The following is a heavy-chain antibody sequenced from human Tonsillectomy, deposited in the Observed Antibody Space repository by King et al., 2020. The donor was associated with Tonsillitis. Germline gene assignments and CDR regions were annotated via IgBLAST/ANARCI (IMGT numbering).Heavy chain of an antibody. CDR3: ARVTGNYDFLTGFYYDYYGLDV. Sequence: VQLVESGGGLVKPGGSLRLSCAASGFTFTTYTMNWVRQAPGKGLEWVSSISRNSNYIYYTDSVKGRFTISRDNAKKSLFLQMNGLRAEDTAVYYCARVTGNYDFLTGFYYDYYGLDVWGQGTTVTVSS. D-gene: IGHD3-9*01. V-gene: IGHV3-21*01. CDR1: GFTFTTYT. CDR2: ISRNSNYI. J-gene: IGHJ6*02.